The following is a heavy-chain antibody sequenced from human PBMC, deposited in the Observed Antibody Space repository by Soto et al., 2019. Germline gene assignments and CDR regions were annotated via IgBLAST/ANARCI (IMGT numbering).Heavy chain of an antibody. J-gene: IGHJ4*02. CDR1: GFTFSSYA. CDR2: ISGSGGST. D-gene: IGHD3-22*01. CDR3: AKDQNPYDREVPMWAPFDY. V-gene: IGHV3-23*01. Sequence: EVQLLESGGGLVQPGGSLRLSCAASGFTFSSYAMSWVRQAPGKGLEWVSAISGSGGSTYYADSVKGRFTISRDNSKNTLYLQMNSLRAEDTAVYYCAKDQNPYDREVPMWAPFDYWGQGTLVTVSS.